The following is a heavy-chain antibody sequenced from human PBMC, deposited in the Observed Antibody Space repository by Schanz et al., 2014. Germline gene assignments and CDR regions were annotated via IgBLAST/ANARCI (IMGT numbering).Heavy chain of an antibody. CDR2: INTGGGDT. V-gene: IGHV1-3*04. CDR3: ARGIGGYGANNYFDY. D-gene: IGHD5-12*01. CDR1: EYSFTSYS. J-gene: IGHJ4*02. Sequence: QVHLVQSGAEVKRPGASVKVSCKASEYSFTSYSMHWVRQAPGQRLEWMGWINTGGGDTKYSQNFQGRVTITRDTSASTAYMELSSLRSEDTAMYSCARGIGGYGANNYFDYWGQGTLVTVSS.